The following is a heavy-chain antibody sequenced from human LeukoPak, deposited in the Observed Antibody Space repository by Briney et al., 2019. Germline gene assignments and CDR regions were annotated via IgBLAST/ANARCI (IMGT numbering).Heavy chain of an antibody. J-gene: IGHJ4*02. D-gene: IGHD6-19*01. CDR2: ISWNSGSI. V-gene: IGHV3-9*01. CDR1: GFTFDDYA. CDR3: AKGSSGWLNGFDY. Sequence: PGGSLRLSCAASGFTFDDYAMHWVRQAPGKGLEWVSGISWNSGSIGYADSVKGRFTISRDNAKNSLYLQMNSLRAEDTALYYCAKGSSGWLNGFDYWGQGTLVTVSS.